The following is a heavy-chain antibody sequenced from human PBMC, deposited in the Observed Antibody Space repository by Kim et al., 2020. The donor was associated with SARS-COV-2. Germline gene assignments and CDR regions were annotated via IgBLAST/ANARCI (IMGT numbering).Heavy chain of an antibody. CDR1: GGSISSSSYY. CDR2: IYYSGST. D-gene: IGHD5-12*01. J-gene: IGHJ4*02. V-gene: IGHV4-39*01. Sequence: SETLSLTCTVPGGSISSSSYYWGWIRQPPGKGLEWIGSIYYSGSTYYNPSLKSRVTISVDTSKNQFSLKLSSVTAADTAVYYCARLGATVYSVDYWGQGT. CDR3: ARLGATVYSVDY.